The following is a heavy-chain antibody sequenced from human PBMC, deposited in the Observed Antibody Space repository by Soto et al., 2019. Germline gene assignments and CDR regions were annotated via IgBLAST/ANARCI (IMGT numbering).Heavy chain of an antibody. CDR1: GFTFSSYA. Sequence: GGSLRLSCSASGFTFSSYAMHWVRQAPGKGLEYVSAISSNGGSTYYADSVKGRFTISRDNSKNPLYLQMSSLRAEDTAVYYCVKLVWGENNMVRGVIGYYYGMDVWGQGTTVTVSS. V-gene: IGHV3-64D*08. D-gene: IGHD3-10*01. CDR2: ISSNGGST. J-gene: IGHJ6*02. CDR3: VKLVWGENNMVRGVIGYYYGMDV.